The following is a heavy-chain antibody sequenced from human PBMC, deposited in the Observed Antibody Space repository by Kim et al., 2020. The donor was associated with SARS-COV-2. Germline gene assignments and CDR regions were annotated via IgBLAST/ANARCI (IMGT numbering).Heavy chain of an antibody. D-gene: IGHD3-3*01. V-gene: IGHV3-9*01. CDR3: VKDRGIFRVAKKFDP. J-gene: IGHJ5*02. Sequence: AESVTGRFTISRDNAKNSLYLQMNSLIVEDTAWYYCVKDRGIFRVAKKFDPWGQGSLVTVSS.